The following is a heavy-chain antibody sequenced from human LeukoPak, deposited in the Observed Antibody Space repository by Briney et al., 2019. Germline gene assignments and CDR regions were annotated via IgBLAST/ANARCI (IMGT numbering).Heavy chain of an antibody. D-gene: IGHD3-3*01. CDR1: GGSISSNC. Sequence: SETLSLTCTISGGSISSNCWGWVRQPPGKGLEYIGYIYQSGNNNYNPSLKSRVTFSEETSKNQFSLKLNSVTAADTAVYYCARGLRVRTFGELSWYIDVWGKGTTVTVSS. V-gene: IGHV4-59*01. CDR2: IYQSGNN. CDR3: ARGLRVRTFGELSWYIDV. J-gene: IGHJ6*03.